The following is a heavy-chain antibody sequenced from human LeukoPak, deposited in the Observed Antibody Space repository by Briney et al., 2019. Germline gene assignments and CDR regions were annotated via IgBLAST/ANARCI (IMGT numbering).Heavy chain of an antibody. Sequence: GGSLRLSCAASGFTLSSYWMHWVRQAPGKGLVWVSRINSDGSSTSYADSVKGRFTISRDIAKNTLYLQMNSLRAEDTAVYYCARDHYGGNSPFDYWGQGTLVTVSS. J-gene: IGHJ4*02. CDR1: GFTLSSYW. CDR3: ARDHYGGNSPFDY. D-gene: IGHD4-23*01. CDR2: INSDGSST. V-gene: IGHV3-74*01.